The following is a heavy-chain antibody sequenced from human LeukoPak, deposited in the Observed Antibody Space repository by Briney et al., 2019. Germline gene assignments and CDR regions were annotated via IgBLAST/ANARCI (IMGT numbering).Heavy chain of an antibody. CDR3: ARSLVAWLDY. CDR1: GGSISSYY. J-gene: IGHJ4*02. CDR2: IYYSGST. V-gene: IGHV4-59*01. Sequence: SETLSLTCTVSGGSISSYYWSWIRQPPGKGLEWIGYIYYSGSTNYNPSLKSRVTISADTSKNQFSLKLSSVTAADTAVYYCARSLVAWLDYWGQGTLVTVSS. D-gene: IGHD3-16*02.